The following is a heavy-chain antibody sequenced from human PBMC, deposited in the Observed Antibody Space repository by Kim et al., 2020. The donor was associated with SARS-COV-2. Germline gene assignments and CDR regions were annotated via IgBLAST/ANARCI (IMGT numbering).Heavy chain of an antibody. D-gene: IGHD3-3*01. CDR1: GGSFSGYY. V-gene: IGHV4-34*01. CDR2: INHSGST. J-gene: IGHJ6*02. Sequence: SETLSLTCAVYGGSFSGYYWSWIRQPPGKGLEWIGEINHSGSTNYNPSLKSRVTISVDTSKNQFSLKLSSVTAADTAVYYCARGGGNYDFWSGSYGMDVWGQGTTVTVSS. CDR3: ARGGGNYDFWSGSYGMDV.